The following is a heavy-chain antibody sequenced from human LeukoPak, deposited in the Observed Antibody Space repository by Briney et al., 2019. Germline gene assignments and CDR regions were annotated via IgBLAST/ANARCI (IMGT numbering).Heavy chain of an antibody. J-gene: IGHJ4*02. V-gene: IGHV3-21*01. CDR1: GFTFSSYS. CDR2: ISSSSSYI. CDR3: ARVIDHEGFDY. D-gene: IGHD2/OR15-2a*01. Sequence: GGSLRLSCAASGFTFSSYSMNWVRQAPGRGLEWVSSISSSSSYIYYADSVKGRFTISRDNAKNSLYLQMNSLRAEDTAVYYCARVIDHEGFDYWGQGTLVTVSS.